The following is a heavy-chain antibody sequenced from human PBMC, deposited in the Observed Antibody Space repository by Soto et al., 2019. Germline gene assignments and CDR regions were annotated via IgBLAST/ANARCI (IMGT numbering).Heavy chain of an antibody. J-gene: IGHJ4*02. CDR2: IYYSGST. D-gene: IGHD2-15*01. CDR1: GGSSSSYY. Sequence: SETLSLTSTVSGGSSSSYYRSWIRQPPGKGLEWIGYIYYSGSTNYNPSLKSRVTISVDTSKNQFSLKRSSVPAADPAVYYCARNGVVAPHSIALFNFFAYGGQGTLVPVSS. CDR3: ARNGVVAPHSIALFNFFAY. V-gene: IGHV4-59*01.